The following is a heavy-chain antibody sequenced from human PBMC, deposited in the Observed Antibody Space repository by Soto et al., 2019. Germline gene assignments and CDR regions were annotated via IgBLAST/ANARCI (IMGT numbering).Heavy chain of an antibody. CDR1: GDSISSGAYY. CDR2: IYHSGAS. J-gene: IGHJ4*02. V-gene: IGHV4-30-4*01. Sequence: PSETLSLTCTVSGDSISSGAYYWSWIRQPPGKGLEWIGYIYHSGASYYNPSLESRVTMSVDTSKNQFSLRLSSVTAADTAVYYGARDGGYATVVGWGQGTLVNVAS. CDR3: ARDGGYATVVG. D-gene: IGHD2-15*01.